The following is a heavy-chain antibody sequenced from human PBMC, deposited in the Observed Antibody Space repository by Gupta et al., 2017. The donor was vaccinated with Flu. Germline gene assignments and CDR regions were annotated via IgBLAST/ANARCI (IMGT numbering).Heavy chain of an antibody. CDR3: ARGPVVAAGIHHPRHFDY. D-gene: IGHD6-13*01. V-gene: IGHV4-34*01. J-gene: IGHJ4*02. Sequence: QVQLQQWGAGLLKPSETLSLTCAVYGGSFRGYYWTWIRQPPGKGLEWIGEINHSGSTNYNPSLKSRVTISVDTSKNQFSMKLTSVTAADTAVYYCARGPVVAAGIHHPRHFDYWGQGTLVTVSS. CDR1: GGSFRGYY. CDR2: INHSGST.